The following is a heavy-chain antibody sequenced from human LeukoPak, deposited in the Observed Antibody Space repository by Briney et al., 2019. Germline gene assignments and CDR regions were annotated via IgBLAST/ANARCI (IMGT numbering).Heavy chain of an antibody. J-gene: IGHJ4*02. CDR3: AGYGSGSF. V-gene: IGHV3-48*04. D-gene: IGHD3-10*01. CDR2: ISSSSSTI. Sequence: GGSLRLSCAASGFSFSSHNMNWVRQAPGKGLEWVSYISSSSSTIYYADSVKGRFTISRDNAKNSLYLQMNSLRAEDTAIYYCAGYGSGSFWGQGTLVTVSS. CDR1: GFSFSSHN.